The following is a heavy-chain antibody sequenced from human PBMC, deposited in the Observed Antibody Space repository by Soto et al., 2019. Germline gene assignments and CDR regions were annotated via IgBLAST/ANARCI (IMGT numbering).Heavy chain of an antibody. Sequence: QVQLQQSGPGLVKPSETLSLTCTVSGGSNSTYYWSWIRQPPGKGLGWVGYIYYRGSTNYNPSLKIRVTSSVASSTTQRSPRPSSVTAAATAVYYCARHGYDYGACDTWGRRTMVTFSS. J-gene: IGHJ3*02. CDR2: IYYRGST. CDR3: ARHGYDYGACDT. V-gene: IGHV4-59*08. CDR1: GGSNSTYY. D-gene: IGHD3-10*01.